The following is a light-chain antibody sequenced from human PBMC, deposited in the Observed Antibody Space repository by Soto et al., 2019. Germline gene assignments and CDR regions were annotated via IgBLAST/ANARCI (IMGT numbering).Light chain of an antibody. V-gene: IGKV1D-13*01. CDR1: QGIGNG. CDR3: QQFNNHPIT. Sequence: AIQLTQSPSSLSASVGDRVIITCRASQGIGNGLAWYQQKPGKPPKFLIYDASSLESGVPSRFSGSGSGTDFTLTISSLQPEDFATYYCQQFNNHPITFGQGTRLEIK. CDR2: DAS. J-gene: IGKJ5*01.